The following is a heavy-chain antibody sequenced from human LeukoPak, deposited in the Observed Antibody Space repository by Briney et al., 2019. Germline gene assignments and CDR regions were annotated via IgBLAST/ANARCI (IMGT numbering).Heavy chain of an antibody. J-gene: IGHJ4*02. CDR2: IIPIFGTA. V-gene: IGHV1-69*05. Sequence: VASVKVCCKASGGTFSSYAISWGGQAPGPGLEWRGGIIPIFGTANYAQKFQGRVTITTDESTSTAYMELSSLRSEDTAVYYCARDRRSDGDYISFDYWGQGTLVTVSS. D-gene: IGHD4-17*01. CDR1: GGTFSSYA. CDR3: ARDRRSDGDYISFDY.